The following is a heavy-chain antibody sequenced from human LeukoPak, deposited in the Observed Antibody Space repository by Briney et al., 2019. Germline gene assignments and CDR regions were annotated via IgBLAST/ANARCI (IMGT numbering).Heavy chain of an antibody. CDR2: IYYSGST. D-gene: IGHD3-3*01. J-gene: IGHJ5*02. CDR3: ARETYDFWSGYYPFWFDP. CDR1: GGSISSYY. V-gene: IGHV4-59*12. Sequence: SETLSLTCTVSGGSISSYYWSWIRQPPGKGLEWIGYIYYSGSTNYNPSLKSRVTISVDTSKNQFSLKLSTVTAADTAVYYCARETYDFWSGYYPFWFDPWGQGTLVTVSS.